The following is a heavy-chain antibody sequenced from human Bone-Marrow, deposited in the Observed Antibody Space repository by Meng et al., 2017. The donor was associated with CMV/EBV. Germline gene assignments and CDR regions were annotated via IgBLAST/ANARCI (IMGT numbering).Heavy chain of an antibody. D-gene: IGHD6-25*01. CDR2: INPSSGST. CDR3: ATDHIETQRDYYLDN. J-gene: IGHJ4*02. V-gene: IGHV1-46*01. Sequence: ASVKVSCKASGYTFTSYGISWVRQAPGQGLEWMGIINPSSGSTIHAQRFQGRVTMTRDTSTSTVYMELNSLRSEDTAVYYCATDHIETQRDYYLDNWGQGTLVTVSS. CDR1: GYTFTSYG.